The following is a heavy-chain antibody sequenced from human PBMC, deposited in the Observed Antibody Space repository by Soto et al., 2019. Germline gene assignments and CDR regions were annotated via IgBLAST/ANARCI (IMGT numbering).Heavy chain of an antibody. J-gene: IGHJ4*02. V-gene: IGHV1-2*04. Sequence: QVQLVQSGAELKKPGASVKVSCKASGYTFTDYYVHWLRQAPGQGLEWMGWINPNSGVTHYAQKFQGWVTLTRDTAVRRAYMELNRLKSDDTAVFFCARGVSGWSPFDVWGQGTLVTVS. CDR1: GYTFTDYY. D-gene: IGHD6-19*01. CDR2: INPNSGVT. CDR3: ARGVSGWSPFDV.